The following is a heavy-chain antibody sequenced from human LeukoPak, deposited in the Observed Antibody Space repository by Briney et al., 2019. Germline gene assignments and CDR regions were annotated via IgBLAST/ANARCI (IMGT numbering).Heavy chain of an antibody. CDR1: GGTSSSYA. Sequence: SVKVSCKASGGTSSSYAISWVRQAPGQGLEWMGGIIPIFGTANYAQKFQGRVTITADESTSTAYMELSSLRSEDTAVYYCARGTYYDFWSGYLPNYYYMDVWGKGTTVTVSS. D-gene: IGHD3-3*01. V-gene: IGHV1-69*01. J-gene: IGHJ6*03. CDR3: ARGTYYDFWSGYLPNYYYMDV. CDR2: IIPIFGTA.